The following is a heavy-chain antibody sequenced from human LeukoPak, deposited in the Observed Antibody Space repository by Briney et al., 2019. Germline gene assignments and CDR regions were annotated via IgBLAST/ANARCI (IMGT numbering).Heavy chain of an antibody. CDR1: GFVFSGYE. J-gene: IGHJ4*02. Sequence: GGSLRLSCAASGFVFSGYEMNWVRQAPGKGLEWISSISTTGRTLNYADSVKGRFTISRDNAKNSLYLQMNSLSAEDTAVYYCARGDDYGDSLVPHWGQGTLVTVSS. CDR2: ISTTGRTL. D-gene: IGHD4-17*01. CDR3: ARGDDYGDSLVPH. V-gene: IGHV3-48*03.